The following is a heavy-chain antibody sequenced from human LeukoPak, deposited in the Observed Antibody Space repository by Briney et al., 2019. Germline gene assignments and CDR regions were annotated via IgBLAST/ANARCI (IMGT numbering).Heavy chain of an antibody. Sequence: GGSLRLFCAASGFTFDDHCMSWVRQAPGRGLEWVSGINWYGCSTGHADSVKGRFTIYRDNDKNSVYLQMNSLRAEDRAWYYCARASVAGDYFDYWGQGTLVTVSS. CDR2: INWYGCST. CDR3: ARASVAGDYFDY. J-gene: IGHJ4*02. CDR1: GFTFDDHC. V-gene: IGHV3-20*04. D-gene: IGHD6-19*01.